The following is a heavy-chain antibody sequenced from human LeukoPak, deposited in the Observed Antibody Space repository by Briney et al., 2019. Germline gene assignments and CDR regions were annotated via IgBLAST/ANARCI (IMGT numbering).Heavy chain of an antibody. V-gene: IGHV3-48*03. D-gene: IGHD6-13*01. CDR1: GFTFSSYE. CDR3: ARFIAAPYYFDY. CDR2: ISSSGSTI. Sequence: GGSLRLSCAASGFTFSSYEMNWVRQAPGKGLEWVSYISSSGSTIYYADSVKGRFTISRDNAKNSLYLQMNSLRAEDTAVYYCARFIAAPYYFDYWGRGTLVTVSS. J-gene: IGHJ4*02.